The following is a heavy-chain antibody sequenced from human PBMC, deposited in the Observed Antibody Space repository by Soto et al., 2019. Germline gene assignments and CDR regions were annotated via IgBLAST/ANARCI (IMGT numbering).Heavy chain of an antibody. CDR1: GYTFTGYY. V-gene: IGHV1-2*04. D-gene: IGHD2-2*01. CDR3: ARGYCSGTSCYAANYYYYMDV. CDR2: INPKSGGT. Sequence: ASVKVSCKASGYTFTGYYMHWVRQAPGQGLEWIGWINPKSGGTHSAQKFQGWVTMARDTSTSTAYMELSRLTSDDTAVYYCARGYCSGTSCYAANYYYYMDVWGTGTTVTVSS. J-gene: IGHJ6*03.